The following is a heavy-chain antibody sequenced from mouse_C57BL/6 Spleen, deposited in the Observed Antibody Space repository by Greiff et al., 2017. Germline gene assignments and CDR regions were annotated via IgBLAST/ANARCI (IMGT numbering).Heavy chain of an antibody. CDR1: GFTFSDYG. V-gene: IGHV5-17*01. CDR2: ISSGSSTI. D-gene: IGHD1-1*01. CDR3: ARNYYGSSQPMDY. J-gene: IGHJ4*01. Sequence: EVKLMESGGGLVKPGGSLKLSCAASGFTFSDYGMHWVRQAPEKGLEWVAYISSGSSTIYYADTVKGRFTISRDNAKNTLFLQMTSLRSEDTAMYYCARNYYGSSQPMDYWGQGTSVTVSS.